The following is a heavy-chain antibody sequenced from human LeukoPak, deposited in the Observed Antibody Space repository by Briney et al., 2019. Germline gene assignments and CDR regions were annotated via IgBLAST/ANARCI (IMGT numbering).Heavy chain of an antibody. CDR2: ISSSSSYI. Sequence: PGGSLRLSCAASGFTFSSYSMNWVRQAPGKGLEWVSSISSSSSYIYYADSVKGRFTISRDNAKNSLYLQMNSLRAEDTAVYYCARLKGSGSYSFDYWGRGTLVTVSS. CDR1: GFTFSSYS. CDR3: ARLKGSGSYSFDY. V-gene: IGHV3-21*01. J-gene: IGHJ4*02. D-gene: IGHD3-10*01.